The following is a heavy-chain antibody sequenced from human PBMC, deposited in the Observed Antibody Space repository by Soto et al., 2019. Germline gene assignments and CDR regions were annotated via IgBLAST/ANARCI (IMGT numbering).Heavy chain of an antibody. V-gene: IGHV3-33*01. CDR2: IWYDGSNK. D-gene: IGHD3-10*01. J-gene: IGHJ4*02. CDR3: ARDARGSFDY. CDR1: GFTFSSYG. Sequence: QVQLVESGGGVVQPGRSLRLSCAASGFTFSSYGMPWVRQAPGKGLEWVAVIWYDGSNKYYADSVKGRFTISRDNSKNTLYLQMNSLRAEDTAVYYCARDARGSFDYWGQGTLVTVSS.